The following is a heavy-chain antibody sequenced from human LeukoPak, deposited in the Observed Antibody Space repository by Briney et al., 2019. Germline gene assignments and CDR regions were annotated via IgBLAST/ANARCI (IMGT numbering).Heavy chain of an antibody. CDR3: ATSSGYSSGGY. CDR2: IIPILRLA. Sequence: SVKVSCKASGDTFSDYAISWVRQAPGPGLEWMGRIIPILRLANYAQKFQGRVTITADKSTSTAYMELSSLRSEDTAVYYCATSSGYSSGGYWGQGTLVTVSS. CDR1: GDTFSDYA. D-gene: IGHD5-18*01. J-gene: IGHJ4*02. V-gene: IGHV1-69*04.